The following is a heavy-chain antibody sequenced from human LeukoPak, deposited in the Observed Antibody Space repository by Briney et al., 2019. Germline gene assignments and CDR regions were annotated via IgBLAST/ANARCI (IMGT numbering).Heavy chain of an antibody. CDR1: GGSFTGSY. J-gene: IGHJ6*03. CDR2: INYTADT. Sequence: PETLSLTCAVHGGSFTGSYSSWIPQTPGKGREWIGEINYTADTNYSPSLTCYSPSFRSRVTTSAHTSRNQSSLNLSSVRAATTGVYYCARVRHDPLEYGYYMDVWGEGATVTVPS. CDR3: ARVRHDPLEYGYYMDV. D-gene: IGHD3-3*01. V-gene: IGHV4-34*01.